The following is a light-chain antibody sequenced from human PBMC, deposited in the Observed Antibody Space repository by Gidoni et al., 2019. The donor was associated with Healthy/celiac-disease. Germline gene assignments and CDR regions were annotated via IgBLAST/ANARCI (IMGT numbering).Light chain of an antibody. CDR2: AAS. V-gene: IGKV1-39*01. J-gene: IGKJ1*01. CDR3: QQRYSTPQT. Sequence: DIQMTQSPSSLSASVGDRVTITCRASQSISSYLNWYQQKLGKAPKLLIFAASSLQSGVPSRFSGSGSGTDFTLTISSLQPEDFATYYCQQRYSTPQTFGQGTKVEIK. CDR1: QSISSY.